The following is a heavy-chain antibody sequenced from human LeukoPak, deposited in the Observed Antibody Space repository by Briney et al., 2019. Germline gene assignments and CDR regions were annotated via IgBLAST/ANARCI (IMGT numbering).Heavy chain of an antibody. CDR2: IIPFINIS. CDR3: AADDYSVGSYFLYFFDY. Sequence: SVKVSCKTSGDTFSSYAISWVRQAPGQGLEWMGRIIPFINISNYAQNFEDKVTIKADRSTSTVYMELTSLTFEDTAIYFCAADDYSVGSYFLYFFDYWGQGTLITVSS. J-gene: IGHJ4*02. D-gene: IGHD3-10*01. CDR1: GDTFSSYA. V-gene: IGHV1-69*04.